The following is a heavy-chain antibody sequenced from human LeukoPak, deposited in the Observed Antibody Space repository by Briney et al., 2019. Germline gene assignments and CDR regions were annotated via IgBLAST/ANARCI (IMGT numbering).Heavy chain of an antibody. CDR3: ARPNAIGRLRVKYYFDY. D-gene: IGHD2-21*01. Sequence: SETLSLTCAVSGGSISSSNWWSWVRQPPGKGLEWIGEIYHSGSTNYNPSLKSRVTISVDTSKNQFSLKLSSVTAADTAVYYCARPNAIGRLRVKYYFDYWGQGTLVTVSS. CDR1: GGSISSSNW. V-gene: IGHV4-4*02. CDR2: IYHSGST. J-gene: IGHJ4*02.